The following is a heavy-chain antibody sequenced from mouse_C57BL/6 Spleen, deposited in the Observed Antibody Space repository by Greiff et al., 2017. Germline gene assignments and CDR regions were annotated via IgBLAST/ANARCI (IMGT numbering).Heavy chain of an antibody. J-gene: IGHJ1*03. Sequence: VKLQESGPGLVQPSQSLSITCTVSGFSLTSYGVHWVRQSPGKGLAWLGVIWRGGSTDYNAAFMSRLSITKDNSKSQVFFKMNSLQADDTAIYYCAKPLGSGYFDVWGTGTTVTVSS. CDR1: GFSLTSYG. CDR2: IWRGGST. D-gene: IGHD1-1*01. V-gene: IGHV2-5*01. CDR3: AKPLGSGYFDV.